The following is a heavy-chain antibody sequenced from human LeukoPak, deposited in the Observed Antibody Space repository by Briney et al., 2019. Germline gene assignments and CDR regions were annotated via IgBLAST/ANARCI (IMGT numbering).Heavy chain of an antibody. D-gene: IGHD4-17*01. CDR2: IHSADSTT. V-gene: IGHV5-51*06. CDR3: AGARHGDYRWDY. Sequence: MGIIHSADSTTKSSPSFQGQVTISADKSISTAYLQWSGLKASDTAMYYCAGARHGDYRWDYWGQGTLVTVSS. J-gene: IGHJ4*02.